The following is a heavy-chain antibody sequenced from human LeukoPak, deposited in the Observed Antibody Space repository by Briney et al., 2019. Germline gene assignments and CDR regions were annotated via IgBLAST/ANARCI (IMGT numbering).Heavy chain of an antibody. CDR1: GFTFSSHA. V-gene: IGHV3-23*01. CDR3: AKVLGAGSGHGYYYGMDV. J-gene: IGHJ6*02. Sequence: PGGSLRLSYAASGFTFSSHAMSWVRQAPGKGLEWVSAISGSGGSTYYADSVKGRFTISRDNSKNTLYLQMNSLRAEDTAVYYCAKVLGAGSGHGYYYGMDVWGQGTTVTVSS. D-gene: IGHD3-10*01. CDR2: ISGSGGST.